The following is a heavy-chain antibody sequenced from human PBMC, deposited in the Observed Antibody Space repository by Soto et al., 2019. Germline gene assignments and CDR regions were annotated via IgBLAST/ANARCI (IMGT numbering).Heavy chain of an antibody. D-gene: IGHD2-2*01. J-gene: IGHJ4*02. CDR1: GFTFSSYA. Sequence: GGSLRLSCAASGFTFSSYAMSWVRQAPGKGLEWVSAISGSGGSTYYADSVKGRFTISRDNSKNTLYLQMNSLRAEDTAVYYCAKTSGYQPPAALLILFDYWGQGTLVTVSS. CDR2: ISGSGGST. CDR3: AKTSGYQPPAALLILFDY. V-gene: IGHV3-23*01.